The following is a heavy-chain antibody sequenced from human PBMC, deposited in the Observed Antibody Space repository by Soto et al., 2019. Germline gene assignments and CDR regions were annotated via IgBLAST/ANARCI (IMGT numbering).Heavy chain of an antibody. Sequence: RPPVKVSCKASGYTFTSYGITWVRQAPGQGLEWMGWISAYNGDTNYAQKVQGRVTMTTDTSTSTVYMELKSLKSDDTAVYFCARDQEYSTSGLYWFDLWGQGTLVTVSS. CDR3: ARDQEYSTSGLYWFDL. J-gene: IGHJ5*02. CDR2: ISAYNGDT. V-gene: IGHV1-18*04. CDR1: GYTFTSYG. D-gene: IGHD6-6*01.